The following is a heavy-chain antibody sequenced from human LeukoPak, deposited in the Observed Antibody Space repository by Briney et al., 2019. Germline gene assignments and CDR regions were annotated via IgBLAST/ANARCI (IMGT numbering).Heavy chain of an antibody. V-gene: IGHV4-59*08. J-gene: IGHJ5*02. D-gene: IGHD4-23*01. CDR3: ARAETTVVTHNWFDP. Sequence: PSETLSLTCTVSGGSISTYYWSWIRQPPGKGLEWIGYIYYSGITNYNPSLKSRATISVDTSKNQFSLKLNSVTAADTAVYYCARAETTVVTHNWFDPWGQGTLVTVSS. CDR1: GGSISTYY. CDR2: IYYSGIT.